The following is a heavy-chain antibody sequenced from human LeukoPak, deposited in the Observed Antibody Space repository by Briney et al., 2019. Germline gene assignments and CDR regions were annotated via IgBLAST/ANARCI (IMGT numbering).Heavy chain of an antibody. CDR2: IYYSGST. Sequence: SETLSLTCTASGGSISSYYWSWIRQPPGKGLEWIGYIYYSGSTNYNPSLKSRVTISVDTSKNQFSLKLSSVTAADTAVYYCARCASYDILTGYYISWFDPWGQGTLVTVSS. CDR1: GGSISSYY. J-gene: IGHJ5*02. D-gene: IGHD3-9*01. CDR3: ARCASYDILTGYYISWFDP. V-gene: IGHV4-59*08.